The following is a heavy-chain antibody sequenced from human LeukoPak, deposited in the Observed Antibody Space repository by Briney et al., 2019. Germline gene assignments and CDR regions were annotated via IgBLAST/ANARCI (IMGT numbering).Heavy chain of an antibody. D-gene: IGHD3-16*02. CDR1: GGSFSGYY. V-gene: IGHV4-34*01. CDR2: INQSGST. Sequence: SETLSLTCAVYGGSFSGYYWSWIRQPPGKGLEWIGEINQSGSTNYNPSLKSRVTISVDTSKNQFSLKLSSVTAADTAVYYCARGNTFGGVIAYYYYYYYMDVWGKGTTVTVSS. CDR3: ARGNTFGGVIAYYYYYYYMDV. J-gene: IGHJ6*03.